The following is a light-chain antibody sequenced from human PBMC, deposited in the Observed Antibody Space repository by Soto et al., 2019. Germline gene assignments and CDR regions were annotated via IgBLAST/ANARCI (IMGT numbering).Light chain of an antibody. V-gene: IGKV1-5*01. CDR2: DAS. CDR3: HQYNSYPFT. J-gene: IGKJ3*01. CDR1: QSISSW. Sequence: DIQMTQSPSTLSASVGDRVTITCRASQSISSWLAWYQQKPGKAPKLLIYDASSLESGVPSSFSGSGSGTEFTLTISSLQPDDFATYYCHQYNSYPFTVGPGTKVDIK.